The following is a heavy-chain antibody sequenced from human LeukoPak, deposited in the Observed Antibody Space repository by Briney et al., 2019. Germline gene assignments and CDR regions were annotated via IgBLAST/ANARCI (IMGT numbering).Heavy chain of an antibody. CDR3: ARRSSSEF. J-gene: IGHJ4*02. CDR1: GYSFSNYW. D-gene: IGHD6-6*01. Sequence: GESLKISCKGSGYSFSNYWIGWVRQMPGKGLEWMAIMNPGNSDTKYNPAFQGQVTISAHKSISTAYLQWSSLKASDSAMYYCARRSSSEFWGQGTLVTVSS. CDR2: MNPGNSDT. V-gene: IGHV5-51*01.